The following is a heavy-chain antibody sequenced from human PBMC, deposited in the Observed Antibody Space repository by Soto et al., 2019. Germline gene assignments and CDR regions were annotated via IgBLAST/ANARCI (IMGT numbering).Heavy chain of an antibody. J-gene: IGHJ4*02. D-gene: IGHD4-17*01. CDR2: ISSSSSYI. Sequence: GGSLRLSCAASGFTFSSYSMNWVRQAPGKGLEWVSSISSSSSYIYYADSVKGRFTISRDNAKNSLYLQMNSLRAEDTAVYYCARGITYGGNTFGYWGQGTLVTVSS. CDR1: GFTFSSYS. CDR3: ARGITYGGNTFGY. V-gene: IGHV3-21*01.